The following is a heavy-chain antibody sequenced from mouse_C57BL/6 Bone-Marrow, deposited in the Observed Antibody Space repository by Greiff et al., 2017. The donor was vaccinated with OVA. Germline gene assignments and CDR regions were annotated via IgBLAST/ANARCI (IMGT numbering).Heavy chain of an antibody. J-gene: IGHJ1*03. CDR1: GYAFTNYL. CDR2: INPGSGGT. Sequence: VKVVESGAELVRPGTSVKVSCKASGYAFTNYLIEWVKQRPGQGLEWIGVINPGSGGTNYNEKFKGKATLTADKSSSTAYMQLSSLTSEDSAVYFCARFGRWLLPWYFDVWGTGTTVTVSS. D-gene: IGHD2-3*01. V-gene: IGHV1-54*01. CDR3: ARFGRWLLPWYFDV.